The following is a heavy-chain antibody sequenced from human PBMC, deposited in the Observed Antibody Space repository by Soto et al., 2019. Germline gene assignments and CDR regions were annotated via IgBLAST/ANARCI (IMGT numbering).Heavy chain of an antibody. CDR1: GFTFNNYA. Sequence: GASLRLSCAASGFTFNNYAMGWVRQAPGKGLEWVSAITGSGSDTYYLDSVKGRFTISRDNSKNTLFLQVNSLRAEDTAIYYCAKLGSSAWSPHYYFDYLGQGTLVTVSS. V-gene: IGHV3-23*01. D-gene: IGHD3-10*01. J-gene: IGHJ4*02. CDR2: ITGSGSDT. CDR3: AKLGSSAWSPHYYFDY.